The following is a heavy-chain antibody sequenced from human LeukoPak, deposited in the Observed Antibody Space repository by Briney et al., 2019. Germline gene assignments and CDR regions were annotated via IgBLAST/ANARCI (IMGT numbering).Heavy chain of an antibody. CDR2: IYTSGST. Sequence: SETLSFTCTVSGGSISSGSYYWSWIRQPAGKGLEWIGRIYTSGSTNYNPSLKSRVTISVDTSKNQFSLKLSSVTAADTAVYYCARDGFWGYCSGGSCYSDYYYYMDVWGKGATVTVSS. V-gene: IGHV4-61*02. D-gene: IGHD2-15*01. CDR1: GGSISSGSYY. CDR3: ARDGFWGYCSGGSCYSDYYYYMDV. J-gene: IGHJ6*03.